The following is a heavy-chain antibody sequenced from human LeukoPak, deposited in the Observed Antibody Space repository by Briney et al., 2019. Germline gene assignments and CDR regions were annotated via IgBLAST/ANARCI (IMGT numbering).Heavy chain of an antibody. CDR3: ARGYTYGLFDY. J-gene: IGHJ4*02. V-gene: IGHV3-30*03. D-gene: IGHD5-18*01. CDR2: ISYDGSNK. Sequence: PGRSLRLSCAASGFTFSSYGMHWVRQAPGKGLEWVAVISYDGSNKYYADSVKGRFTISRDNSKNTLYLQMNSLRAEDTAVYYCARGYTYGLFDYWGQGTLVTVSS. CDR1: GFTFSSYG.